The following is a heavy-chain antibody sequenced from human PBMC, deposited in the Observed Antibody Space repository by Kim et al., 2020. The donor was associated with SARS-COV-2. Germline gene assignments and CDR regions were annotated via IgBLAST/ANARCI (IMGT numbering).Heavy chain of an antibody. Sequence: GGSLRLSCAASGFIFSDYYMSWIRQAPGKGLEWVSYISSSGSTIYYADSVKGRFTISRDNAKNSLYLQMNSLRAEDTAVYYCAGYGSGSYYKGWYFDYWGQGTLVTVSS. CDR2: ISSSGSTI. CDR3: AGYGSGSYYKGWYFDY. D-gene: IGHD3-10*01. V-gene: IGHV3-11*04. CDR1: GFIFSDYY. J-gene: IGHJ4*02.